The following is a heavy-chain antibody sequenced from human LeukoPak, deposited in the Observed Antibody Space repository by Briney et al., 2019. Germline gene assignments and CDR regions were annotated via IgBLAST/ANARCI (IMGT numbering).Heavy chain of an antibody. CDR3: ATIEAVRFHY. D-gene: IGHD4-17*01. CDR1: GFTFSSYS. V-gene: IGHV3-21*01. CDR2: MSSCSSYI. Sequence: GGSLRLSCAVSGFTFSSYSMNWVRHAPAKGMEWVSSMSSCSSYIYYADSVKGRLTIPRNNAKNSLYPQMHSLIAEDAHVFYFATIEAVRFHYGGQRTRVTVST. J-gene: IGHJ4*02.